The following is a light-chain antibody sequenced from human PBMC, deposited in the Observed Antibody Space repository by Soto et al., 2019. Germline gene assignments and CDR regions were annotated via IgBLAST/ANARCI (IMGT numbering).Light chain of an antibody. CDR2: TTN. Sequence: QTVVPQPNSASGTPGQRVTISCSGSTSNIGTSSVHWFQQPPGTAPKLLISTTNQRPSGVPERFSGSKSGTSASLAISGLQSEDEADYYCAAWDDSLNGHVFGTGTKVTV. CDR1: TSNIGTSS. V-gene: IGLV1-44*01. J-gene: IGLJ1*01. CDR3: AAWDDSLNGHV.